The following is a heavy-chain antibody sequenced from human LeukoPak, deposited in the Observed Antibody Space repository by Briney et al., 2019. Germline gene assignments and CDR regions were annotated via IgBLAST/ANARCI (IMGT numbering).Heavy chain of an antibody. CDR3: ARGGGRYSGYALYSSGWYDY. J-gene: IGHJ4*02. D-gene: IGHD6-19*01. CDR1: GFTFSSYG. V-gene: IGHV3-33*01. Sequence: GRSLRLSCAASGFTFSSYGMHWVRQAPGKGLEWVAVIWYDGSNKYYADSVKGRFTISRDNSKNTLYLQMNSLRAEDTAVYYCARGGGRYSGYALYSSGWYDYWGQGTLVTVSS. CDR2: IWYDGSNK.